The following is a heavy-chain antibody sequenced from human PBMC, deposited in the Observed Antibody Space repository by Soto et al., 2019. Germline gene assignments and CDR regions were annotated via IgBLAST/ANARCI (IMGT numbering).Heavy chain of an antibody. CDR1: GGSFSGYY. Sequence: PSETLSLTCAVYGGSFSGYYWSWIRQPPGKGLEWIGEINHSGSTNYNPSLKSRVTISVDTSKNQFSLKLSSVTAADTAVYYCASSSSTGCCGFDYWGQGAPVTVSS. V-gene: IGHV4-34*01. D-gene: IGHD2-2*01. CDR3: ASSSSTGCCGFDY. CDR2: INHSGST. J-gene: IGHJ4*02.